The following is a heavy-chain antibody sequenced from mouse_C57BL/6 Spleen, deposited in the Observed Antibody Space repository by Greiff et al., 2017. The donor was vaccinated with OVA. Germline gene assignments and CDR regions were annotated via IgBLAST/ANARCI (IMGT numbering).Heavy chain of an antibody. D-gene: IGHD1-1*01. J-gene: IGHJ4*01. CDR2: IHPNSGST. CDR1: GYTFTSYW. CDR3: ARGGITTVVDDYAMDY. Sequence: QVQLQQPGAELVKPGASVKLSCKASGYTFTSYWMHWVKQRPGQGLEWIGMIHPNSGSTNYTEKFKSKATLTVDKSSSTAYMQLSSLTSEDSAVYYCARGGITTVVDDYAMDYWGQGTSVTVSS. V-gene: IGHV1-64*01.